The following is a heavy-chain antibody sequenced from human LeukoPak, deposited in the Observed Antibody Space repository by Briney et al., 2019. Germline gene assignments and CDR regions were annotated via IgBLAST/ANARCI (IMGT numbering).Heavy chain of an antibody. CDR1: GFTFSSYG. CDR3: AKDLIAAAATLNWFDP. CDR2: IRYDGSNK. J-gene: IGHJ5*02. D-gene: IGHD6-13*01. Sequence: PGGSLRLSCAASGFTFSSYGMHWVRQAPGKGLEWVAFIRYDGSNKYYADSVKGRFTISRDNSKNTLYLQMNSLRAEDTAVYYCAKDLIAAAATLNWFDPWGQGTLVTVSS. V-gene: IGHV3-30*02.